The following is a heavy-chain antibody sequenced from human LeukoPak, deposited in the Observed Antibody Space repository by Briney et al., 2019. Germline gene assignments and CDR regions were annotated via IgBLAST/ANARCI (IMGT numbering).Heavy chain of an antibody. CDR1: GDSTSSGDYS. J-gene: IGHJ5*02. CDR2: IFHSGSS. CDR3: ARELWFVNAPGSWFDP. D-gene: IGHD3-10*01. Sequence: SSQTLSLTCAVSGDSTSSGDYSWSWIRQPSGKGLEWIGYIFHSGSSYYNPSLKSRVTISVDKSKNQFSLRLTSVTAADTAVYYCARELWFVNAPGSWFDPWGQGTLVTVSS. V-gene: IGHV4-30-2*01.